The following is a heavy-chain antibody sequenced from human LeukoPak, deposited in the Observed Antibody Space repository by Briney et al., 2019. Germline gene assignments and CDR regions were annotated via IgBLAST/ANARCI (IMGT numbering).Heavy chain of an antibody. V-gene: IGHV3-30*02. J-gene: IGHJ5*02. CDR2: IQYDGSVK. CDR1: GFTFSTYG. D-gene: IGHD2-2*01. Sequence: GGSLRLSCAASGFTFSTYGMHWVRQAPGKGLEWVTFIQYDGSVKLYGDSVKGRFTISRDNSKNTLYLQMNSLRAEDTAVYYCARDTVVPAADNWFDPWGQGTLVTVSS. CDR3: ARDTVVPAADNWFDP.